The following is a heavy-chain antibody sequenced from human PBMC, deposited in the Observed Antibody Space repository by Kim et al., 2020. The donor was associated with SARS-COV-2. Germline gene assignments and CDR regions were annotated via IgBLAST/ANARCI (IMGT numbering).Heavy chain of an antibody. CDR3: AREGPYGSGGYGDYYTMDV. CDR2: IHHSGST. Sequence: SETLSLTCAVSGDSIRSDTYSWSWIRQPPGKGLEWIGCIHHSGSTYYNPSLKSRVTISVDRSENQFSLNLSSVTAADTAVYFCAREGPYGSGGYGDYYTMDVWGQGTTVTVSS. J-gene: IGHJ6*02. V-gene: IGHV4-30-2*01. CDR1: GDSIRSDTYS. D-gene: IGHD3-10*01.